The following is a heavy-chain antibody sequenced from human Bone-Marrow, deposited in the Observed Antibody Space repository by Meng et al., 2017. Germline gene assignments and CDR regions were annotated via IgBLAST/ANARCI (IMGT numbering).Heavy chain of an antibody. CDR3: ARDRGGIDY. CDR1: GFTFSSYA. CDR2: ISYDGSNK. D-gene: IGHD2-15*01. V-gene: IGHV3-30*01. J-gene: IGHJ4*02. Sequence: QVQWVESGGGVVQPGRSLRLSCAASGFTFSSYAMHWVRQAPGKGLEWVAVISYDGSNKYYADSVKGRFTISRDNSKNTLYLQMNSLRAEDTAAYYCARDRGGIDYWGQGTLVTVSS.